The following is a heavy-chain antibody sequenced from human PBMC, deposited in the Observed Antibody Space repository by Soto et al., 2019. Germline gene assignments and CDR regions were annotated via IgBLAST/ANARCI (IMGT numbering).Heavy chain of an antibody. D-gene: IGHD6-6*01. CDR2: INHSGST. V-gene: IGHV4-34*01. J-gene: IGHJ6*02. Sequence: XATLSLTCAVYGASFSGYYWSWIRQPPGKGLEWIGEINHSGSTNYNPSLKSRVTISVDTSKNQFSLKLSSVTAPDTAVYYCASCIEARQGYYYYGMDVWGQGTTVTVSS. CDR3: ASCIEARQGYYYYGMDV. CDR1: GASFSGYY.